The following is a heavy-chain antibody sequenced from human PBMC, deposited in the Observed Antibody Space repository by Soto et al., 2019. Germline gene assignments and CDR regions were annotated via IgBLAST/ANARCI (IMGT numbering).Heavy chain of an antibody. Sequence: EVQLLESGGGLVQPGGSLRLSCAASGFTFITHAMSWVRQAPGKGLEWVSAITGDGGGTYYADSVRGRFTISRDNSKNTLYLQMNSLRVEVTAVYYCPRHHIGFYDFDYWGQGTLVAVSS. V-gene: IGHV3-23*01. CDR3: PRHHIGFYDFDY. CDR2: ITGDGGGT. D-gene: IGHD3-22*01. CDR1: GFTFITHA. J-gene: IGHJ4*02.